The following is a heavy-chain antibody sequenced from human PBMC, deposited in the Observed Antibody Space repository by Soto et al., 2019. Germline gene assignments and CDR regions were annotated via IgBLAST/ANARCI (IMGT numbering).Heavy chain of an antibody. Sequence: QVQLQESGPGLVKPSETLSLTCTVSGGSISSYYWSWIRQPPGKGLEWIGYIYYSGSTNYNPSLKSRVTISVDTSKNQCSLKLSSVTAADTAVYYCARQVGVWAPWYFDYWGQGTLVTVSS. J-gene: IGHJ4*02. CDR3: ARQVGVWAPWYFDY. CDR1: GGSISSYY. D-gene: IGHD2-2*01. V-gene: IGHV4-59*08. CDR2: IYYSGST.